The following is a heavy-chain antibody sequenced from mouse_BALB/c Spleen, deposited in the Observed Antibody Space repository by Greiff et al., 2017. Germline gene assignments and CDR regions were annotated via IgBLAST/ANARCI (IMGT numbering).Heavy chain of an antibody. D-gene: IGHD6-1*01. Sequence: EVNLVESGGGLVQPGGSLRLSCATSGFTFSDFYMEWVRQPPGKRLEWIAASRNKANDYTTEYSASVKGRFIVSRDTSQSILYLQMNALRAEDTAIYYCARGLNRYFDVWGAGTTVTVSS. V-gene: IGHV7-1*02. CDR2: SRNKANDYTT. CDR3: ARGLNRYFDV. J-gene: IGHJ1*01. CDR1: GFTFSDFY.